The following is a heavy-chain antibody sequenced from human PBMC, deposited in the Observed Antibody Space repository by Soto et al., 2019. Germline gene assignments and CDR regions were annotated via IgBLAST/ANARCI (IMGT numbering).Heavy chain of an antibody. D-gene: IGHD6-19*01. V-gene: IGHV1-3*01. CDR2: INAGNGNT. CDR1: GYTFTSYA. CDR3: ARDLSGSVWYRGNYSYFGMDV. J-gene: IGHJ6*02. Sequence: GASVKVSCKASGYTFTSYAMHWVRQAPGQRLEWMGWINAGNGNTKYSQKFQGRVTITRDTSASTAYMELSSLRSEDTAVYYCARDLSGSVWYRGNYSYFGMDVWGQGTTV.